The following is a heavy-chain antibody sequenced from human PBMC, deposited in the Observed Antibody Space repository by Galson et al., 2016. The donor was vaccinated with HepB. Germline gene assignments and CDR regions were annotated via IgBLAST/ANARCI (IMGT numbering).Heavy chain of an antibody. J-gene: IGHJ4*02. V-gene: IGHV1-58*01. CDR3: SRDCCGADSVMFDF. CDR1: GFTLTSSA. CDR2: IVVDSGNT. D-gene: IGHD5/OR15-5a*01. Sequence: SVKVSCKASGFTLTSSAVQWVRQARGQRFEWIGWIVVDSGNTNYAQKFQERVTITRDTSTNTAHLELTSLRSEDTAVYYCSRDCCGADSVMFDFWGRGTLVTVSS.